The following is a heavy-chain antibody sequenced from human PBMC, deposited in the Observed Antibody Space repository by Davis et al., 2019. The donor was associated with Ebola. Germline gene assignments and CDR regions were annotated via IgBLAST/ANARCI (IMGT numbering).Heavy chain of an antibody. CDR2: IYYSGST. D-gene: IGHD1-26*01. V-gene: IGHV4-59*01. CDR3: ARVTGATTGVLQFDY. CDR1: GGSISSYY. J-gene: IGHJ4*02. Sequence: PSETLSLTCTVSGGSISSYYWSWIRQPPGKGLEWIGYIYYSGSTNYNPSLKSRVTISVDTSKNQFSLKLSSVTAADTAVYYCARVTGATTGVLQFDYWGQGTLVTVSS.